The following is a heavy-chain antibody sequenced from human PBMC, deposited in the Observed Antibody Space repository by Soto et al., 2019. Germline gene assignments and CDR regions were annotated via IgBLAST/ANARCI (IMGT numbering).Heavy chain of an antibody. J-gene: IGHJ5*02. D-gene: IGHD3-3*01. Sequence: QVQLQESGPGLVKPSQTLSLTCTVSGGSISSVGYYWSWIRQHPGKGLERIGYIYYSGSTYYNPSLKSRVTISVDTSKNQFSLKLSSVTAADTAVYYCASDYDFWSGFYSAWGQGTLVTVSS. CDR1: GGSISSVGYY. CDR3: ASDYDFWSGFYSA. V-gene: IGHV4-31*03. CDR2: IYYSGST.